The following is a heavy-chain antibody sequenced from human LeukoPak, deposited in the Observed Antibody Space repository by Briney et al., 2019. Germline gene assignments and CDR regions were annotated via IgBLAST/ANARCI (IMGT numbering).Heavy chain of an antibody. D-gene: IGHD2-2*01. J-gene: IGHJ4*02. CDR3: AITAQYCSSTSCSDY. V-gene: IGHV4-4*02. Sequence: PSGTLSLTCAVSGGSISSSNWWSWVRQPPGKGLEWNGEIYHSGSTNYNPFLKSRVTISVDKSKNQFSLKLSSVTAADTAVYYCAITAQYCSSTSCSDYWGQGTLVTVSS. CDR1: GGSISSSNW. CDR2: IYHSGST.